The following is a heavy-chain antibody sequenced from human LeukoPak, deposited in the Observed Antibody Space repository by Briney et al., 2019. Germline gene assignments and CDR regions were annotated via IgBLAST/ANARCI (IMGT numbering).Heavy chain of an antibody. CDR2: ISGSSSAI. CDR1: GFTFSSYS. V-gene: IGHV3-48*02. D-gene: IGHD2-2*01. CDR3: ARGFWYCTSTSCYEDY. Sequence: GGSLRLSCAASGFTFSSYSMNWVRQAPGEGLEWVSYISGSSSAIYADSVKGRFTISRDNAKNSLYLQMNSLRDEDTAVYYCARGFWYCTSTSCYEDYWGQGTLVTVSS. J-gene: IGHJ4*02.